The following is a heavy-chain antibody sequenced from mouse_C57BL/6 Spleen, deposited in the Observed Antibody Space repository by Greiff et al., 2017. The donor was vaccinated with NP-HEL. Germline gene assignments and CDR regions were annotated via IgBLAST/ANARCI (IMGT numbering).Heavy chain of an antibody. CDR3: ARHGDYKGYYAMDY. J-gene: IGHJ4*01. D-gene: IGHD2-13*01. CDR2: IWSDGST. V-gene: IGHV2-6-1*01. CDR1: GFSFTSYG. Sequence: VQLQESGPGLVAPSQSLSITCTVSGFSFTSYGVHWVRQPPGKGLEWLVVIWSDGSTTYNSALKSRLSISKDNSKSQVFLKMNSLQTDDTAMYYCARHGDYKGYYAMDYWGQGTSVTVSS.